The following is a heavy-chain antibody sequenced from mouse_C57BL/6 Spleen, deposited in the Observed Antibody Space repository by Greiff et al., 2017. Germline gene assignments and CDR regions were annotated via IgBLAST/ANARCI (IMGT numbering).Heavy chain of an antibody. CDR1: GYTFTSYW. J-gene: IGHJ1*03. Sequence: QVQLQQPGAELVMPGASVKLSCKASGYTFTSYWMHWVKQRPGQGLEWIGEIDPSDSYTNYNQKFKGKSTLTVDKSSSTAYMQLSSLTSEDSAVYYCAIYYGSSYWYFDVWGTGTTVTVSS. D-gene: IGHD1-1*01. V-gene: IGHV1-69*01. CDR3: AIYYGSSYWYFDV. CDR2: IDPSDSYT.